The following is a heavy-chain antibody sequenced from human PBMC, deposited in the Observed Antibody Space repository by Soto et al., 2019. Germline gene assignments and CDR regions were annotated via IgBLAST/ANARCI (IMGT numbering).Heavy chain of an antibody. D-gene: IGHD5-18*01. V-gene: IGHV3-23*01. CDR2: ISGSGGST. J-gene: IGHJ5*02. CDR1: GFTFSSYA. CDR3: AKPADTAMGLNWFDP. Sequence: EVQLLESGGGLVQPGGSLRLSCAASGFTFSSYAMSWVRQAPGKGLEWVSAISGSGGSTYYADSVKGRFTISRDNSKHTLYLQMNSRSAEDTAVYYCAKPADTAMGLNWFDPWGQGTLVTVSS.